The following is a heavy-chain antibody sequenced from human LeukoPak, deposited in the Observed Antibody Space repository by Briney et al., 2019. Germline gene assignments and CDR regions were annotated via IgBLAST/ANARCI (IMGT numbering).Heavy chain of an antibody. CDR3: ARDERGYSGYGLNWYFDL. V-gene: IGHV3-21*01. J-gene: IGHJ2*01. CDR1: GFTFSSYS. Sequence: GGSLRLSCAASGFTFSSYSMNWVRQAPGKGLEWVSSISSSSSSSYIYYADSVKGRFTISRDNAKNSLYLQMNSLRAEDTAVYYCARDERGYSGYGLNWYFDLWGRGTLVTVSS. D-gene: IGHD5-12*01. CDR2: ISSSSSSSYI.